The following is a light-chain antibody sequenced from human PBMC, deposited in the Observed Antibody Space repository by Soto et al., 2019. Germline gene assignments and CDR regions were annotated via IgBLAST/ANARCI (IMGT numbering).Light chain of an antibody. CDR3: LLANTGARV. CDR2: DTN. Sequence: QAVVTQESSLTGSPGGTVTRTCGSSTGAVTSDHFPFWFQQKPCQAPRALIDDTNTRHSWTPARFSGSLLGGKAALTLSGAQPEDAADYYCLLANTGARVFGGGTKLTVL. CDR1: TGAVTSDHF. V-gene: IGLV7-46*01. J-gene: IGLJ2*01.